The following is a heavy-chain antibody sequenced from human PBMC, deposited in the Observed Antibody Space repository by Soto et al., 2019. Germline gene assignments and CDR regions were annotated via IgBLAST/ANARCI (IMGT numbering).Heavy chain of an antibody. CDR1: GGTFSSYT. V-gene: IGHV1-69*02. Sequence: QVQLVQSGAEVKKPGSSVKVSCKASGGTFSSYTLSWVRQAPGHGLAWMGRSIPILGIANYAQKFQGRVTITADKSTSTADMELSSLRSEDTAVYYWASAPYGLPPNPFDYWGQGTLVTVSS. D-gene: IGHD2-21*02. CDR2: SIPILGIA. J-gene: IGHJ4*02. CDR3: ASAPYGLPPNPFDY.